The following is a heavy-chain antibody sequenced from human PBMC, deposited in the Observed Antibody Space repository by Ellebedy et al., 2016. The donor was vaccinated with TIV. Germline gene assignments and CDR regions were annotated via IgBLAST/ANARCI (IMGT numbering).Heavy chain of an antibody. D-gene: IGHD3-10*01. J-gene: IGHJ5*02. CDR3: ASLRRRITLGRGDGP. Sequence: MPSETLSLTFAVYGGSFSGYFWSWIRQPPGRGLEWIGEINDSGRTTSNPSLKSRVSISGDTSKHQFSLELSSVTAADTAVYYCASLRRRITLGRGDGPWGQGILVTVSS. CDR2: INDSGRT. V-gene: IGHV4-34*01. CDR1: GGSFSGYF.